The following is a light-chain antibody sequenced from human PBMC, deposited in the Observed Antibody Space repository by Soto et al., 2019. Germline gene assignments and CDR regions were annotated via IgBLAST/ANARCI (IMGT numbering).Light chain of an antibody. Sequence: SLGERATLSCRASQSVSSYLAWYQQKPGQAPRLVIYDASNRATGIPARFSGSGSETDFTLTISSIEPADFAVYYCQQRSNWPTFGQGTRLEIK. CDR3: QQRSNWPT. CDR2: DAS. J-gene: IGKJ5*01. CDR1: QSVSSY. V-gene: IGKV3-11*01.